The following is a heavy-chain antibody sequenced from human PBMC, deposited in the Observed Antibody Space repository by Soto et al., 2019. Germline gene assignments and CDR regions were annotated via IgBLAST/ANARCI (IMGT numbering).Heavy chain of an antibody. V-gene: IGHV3-30-3*01. J-gene: IGHJ4*02. CDR3: ARDQLMVYAINVDTAMVPFDY. Sequence: PGGSLRLSCAASGFTFSSYAMHWVRQAPGKGLEWVAVISYDGSNKYYADSVKGRFTISRDNSKNTLYLQMNSLRAEDTAVYYCARDQLMVYAINVDTAMVPFDYWGQGTLVTVSS. CDR1: GFTFSSYA. D-gene: IGHD5-18*01. CDR2: ISYDGSNK.